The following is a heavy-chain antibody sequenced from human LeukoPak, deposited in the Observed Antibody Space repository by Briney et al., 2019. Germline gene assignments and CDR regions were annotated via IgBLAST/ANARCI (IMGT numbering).Heavy chain of an antibody. CDR3: ARDRAALQDWVEFDP. V-gene: IGHV3-66*03. J-gene: IGHJ5*02. Sequence: GGSLRLSCAVSGLRVSDYYMSWVRQAPGKGLEWVGLIRDSGEAFYADFVRGRFAISRDESENTLYLQTNSLRVEDTAVYFCARDRAALQDWVEFDPWGQGTPVIVSS. CDR2: IRDSGEA. D-gene: IGHD3/OR15-3a*01. CDR1: GLRVSDYY.